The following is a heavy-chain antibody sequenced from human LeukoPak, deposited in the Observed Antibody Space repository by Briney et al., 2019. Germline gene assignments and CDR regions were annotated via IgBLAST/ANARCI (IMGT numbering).Heavy chain of an antibody. D-gene: IGHD2-8*01. CDR3: ARHVSSSNEDY. V-gene: IGHV1-2*02. CDR1: GYTFSNYY. CDR2: INPSSGGT. J-gene: IGHJ4*02. Sequence: ASVKVSCKASGYTFSNYYMHWVRRAPGQGLEWMGWINPSSGGTNFAQKFQGRVTMTRDTSINTAYMELHGLRSDDTAVYYCARHVSSSNEDYWGQGTLVTVSS.